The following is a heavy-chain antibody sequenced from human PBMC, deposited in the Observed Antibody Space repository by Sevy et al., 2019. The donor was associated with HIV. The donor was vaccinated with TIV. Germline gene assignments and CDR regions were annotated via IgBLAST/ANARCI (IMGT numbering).Heavy chain of an antibody. Sequence: GGSLRLSCAASGFTFDDYAMHWVRQAPWKGLEWVSGISWNSGTIGYADSVKGRFTISRDNAKNSLYLQMNSLRAEDTALYYCARQRGVVLVPAAPFDYWGQGTLVTVSS. D-gene: IGHD2-2*01. V-gene: IGHV3-9*01. CDR2: ISWNSGTI. CDR1: GFTFDDYA. J-gene: IGHJ4*02. CDR3: ARQRGVVLVPAAPFDY.